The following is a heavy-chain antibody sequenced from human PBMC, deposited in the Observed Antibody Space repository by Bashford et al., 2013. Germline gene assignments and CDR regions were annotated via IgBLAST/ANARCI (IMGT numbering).Heavy chain of an antibody. J-gene: IGHJ4*02. CDR3: ARDPLRAYTYGFHSH. CDR2: ISHDGGSI. Sequence: RQAPGKGLEWVSYISHDGGSIFYADSVEGRFTISRDNAKNSLYLQMNSLSAEDTAVYYCARDPLRAYTYGFHSHWGQGTLVTVSS. D-gene: IGHD5-18*01. V-gene: IGHV3-11*01.